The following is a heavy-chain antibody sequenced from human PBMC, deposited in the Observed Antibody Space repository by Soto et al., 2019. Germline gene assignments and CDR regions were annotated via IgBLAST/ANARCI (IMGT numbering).Heavy chain of an antibody. V-gene: IGHV3-23*01. CDR2: ISGSGGST. D-gene: IGHD4-17*01. Sequence: EVQLLESGGGLVQPGGSLRLSCAASGFTFSNYAMSWVRQAPGKGLEWVSGISGSGGSTYYADSVKGRFTISRDNSQNTLYLQMNSLRSEDTAAYYCAKGWSTTVTTGCDYWGPGTLVTVSS. CDR1: GFTFSNYA. CDR3: AKGWSTTVTTGCDY. J-gene: IGHJ4*02.